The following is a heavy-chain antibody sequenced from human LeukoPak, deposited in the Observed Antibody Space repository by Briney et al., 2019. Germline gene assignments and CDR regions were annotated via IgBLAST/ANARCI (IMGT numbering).Heavy chain of an antibody. J-gene: IGHJ4*02. D-gene: IGHD5-18*01. CDR3: ARGVDTARWLDY. CDR2: IYYSGST. CDR1: GGSISSYY. Sequence: SETLSLTCTVSGGSISSYYWSWIRQPPGKGLEWIGYIYYSGSTNYNPSLKSRVTISVDTSKNQFSLKLSSVTAADTAVYYCARGVDTARWLDYWGQGTLVTVSS. V-gene: IGHV4-59*01.